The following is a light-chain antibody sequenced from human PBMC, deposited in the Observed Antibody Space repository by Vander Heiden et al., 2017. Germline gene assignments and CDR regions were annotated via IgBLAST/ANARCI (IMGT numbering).Light chain of an antibody. V-gene: IGKV3-11*01. J-gene: IGKJ4*01. Sequence: EIVFTQSPAPVSLSPGERATLPCRARQCVIIYLAWYQQKPGQAPRLLIYEASNRATGVPARFSGSGSGTDFTLTSSSLEPEDFAVYYCQQRRNWLTFGGGTKVDIK. CDR2: EAS. CDR3: QQRRNWLT. CDR1: QCVIIY.